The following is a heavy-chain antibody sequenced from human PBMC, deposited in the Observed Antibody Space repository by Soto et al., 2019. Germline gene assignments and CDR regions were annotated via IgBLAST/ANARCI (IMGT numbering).Heavy chain of an antibody. Sequence: GESLKISCKGSGYSFTSYWIGWVRQMPGKGLEWMGIIYPGDSDTRYSPSFQGQVTISADKSISTAYLQWSSLKASDTAMYYCAKGDCYYGSGSLFDYWGQGTLVTVSS. CDR1: GYSFTSYW. J-gene: IGHJ4*02. CDR2: IYPGDSDT. CDR3: AKGDCYYGSGSLFDY. V-gene: IGHV5-51*01. D-gene: IGHD3-10*01.